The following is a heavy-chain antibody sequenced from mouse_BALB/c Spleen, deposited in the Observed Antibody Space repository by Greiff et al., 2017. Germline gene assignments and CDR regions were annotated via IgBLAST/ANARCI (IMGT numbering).Heavy chain of an antibody. CDR2: ISDGGSYT. CDR3: ATYRYDYYAMDY. Sequence: DVKLVESGGGLVKPGGSLKLSCAASGFTFSDYYMYWVRQTPEKRLEWVATISDGGSYTYYPDSVKGRFTISRDNAKNNLYLQMSSLKSEDTAMYYCATYRYDYYAMDYWGQGTSVTVSS. V-gene: IGHV5-4*02. J-gene: IGHJ4*01. D-gene: IGHD2-14*01. CDR1: GFTFSDYY.